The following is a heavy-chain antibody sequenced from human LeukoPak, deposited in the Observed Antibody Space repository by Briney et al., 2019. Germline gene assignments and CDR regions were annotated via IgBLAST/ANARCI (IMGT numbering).Heavy chain of an antibody. CDR2: INPNSGGT. CDR1: GYTFTAYY. Sequence: ASVKVSFKASGYTFTAYYMHWVRQAPGQGLEWMGWINPNSGGTNYAQKIQGRVTLTTDTSTSTAYMELRSLRSDDTAVYYCARGLMITFGKGIVKEEYYYSGMDVWGQGTTVTVSS. J-gene: IGHJ6*02. CDR3: ARGLMITFGKGIVKEEYYYSGMDV. V-gene: IGHV1-2*02. D-gene: IGHD3-16*01.